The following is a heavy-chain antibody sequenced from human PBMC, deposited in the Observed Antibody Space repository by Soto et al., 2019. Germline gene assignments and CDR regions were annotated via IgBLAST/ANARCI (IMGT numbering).Heavy chain of an antibody. CDR2: IIPIFGTA. J-gene: IGHJ3*02. CDR3: ARDRRYYYDSSGYYYPDAFDI. CDR1: GGTFSSYA. V-gene: IGHV1-69*13. D-gene: IGHD3-22*01. Sequence: SVKVSCKASGGTFSSYAISWVRQAPGQGLGWMGGIIPIFGTANYAQKFQGRVTITADESTSTAYMELSSLRSEDTAVYYCARDRRYYYDSSGYYYPDAFDIWG.